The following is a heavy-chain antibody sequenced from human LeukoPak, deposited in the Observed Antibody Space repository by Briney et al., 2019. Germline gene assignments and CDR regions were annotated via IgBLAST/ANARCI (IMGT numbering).Heavy chain of an antibody. V-gene: IGHV3-21*01. CDR3: ARDLGSSSPGPMNDAFDI. CDR1: GFTFSSYS. D-gene: IGHD6-6*01. Sequence: GGSLRLSCAASGFTFSSYSMNWVRQAPGKGLEWVSSISSSSSYIYYADSVKGRFTISRDNSKNTLYLQMNSLRAKDTAVYYCARDLGSSSPGPMNDAFDIWGQGTMVTVSS. J-gene: IGHJ3*02. CDR2: ISSSSSYI.